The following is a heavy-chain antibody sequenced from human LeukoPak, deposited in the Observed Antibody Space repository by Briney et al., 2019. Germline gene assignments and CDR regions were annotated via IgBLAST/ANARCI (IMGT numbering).Heavy chain of an antibody. Sequence: GGSLRLSCAASGFTFSSYGMHWVRQAPGEGLEWVAVISYDGSNKYYADSVKGRFTISRDNAKNSLYLQMNSLRAEDTAVYYCARARIWEAVAAIYYYGMDVWGQGTTVTVSS. V-gene: IGHV3-30*03. D-gene: IGHD2-15*01. CDR1: GFTFSSYG. CDR2: ISYDGSNK. CDR3: ARARIWEAVAAIYYYGMDV. J-gene: IGHJ6*02.